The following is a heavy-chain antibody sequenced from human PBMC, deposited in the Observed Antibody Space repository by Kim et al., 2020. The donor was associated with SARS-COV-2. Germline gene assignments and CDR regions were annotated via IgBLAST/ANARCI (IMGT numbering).Heavy chain of an antibody. CDR3: AKDGRSHTPGY. V-gene: IGHV3-23*01. CDR2: ISGSGGNT. J-gene: IGHJ4*02. D-gene: IGHD6-13*01. Sequence: GGSLRLSCVVSGSTFSSYDMSWVRQAPGKGLEWVSGISGSGGNTYYADSVKGRFTASRDNPKNTLFLQMDSLRADDTAMYYCAKDGRSHTPGYWGERTLVTVSS. CDR1: GSTFSSYD.